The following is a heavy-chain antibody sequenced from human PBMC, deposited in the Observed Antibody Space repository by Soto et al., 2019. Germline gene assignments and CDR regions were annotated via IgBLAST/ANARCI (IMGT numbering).Heavy chain of an antibody. J-gene: IGHJ6*02. CDR3: ASKGYCSSTSCPYYYYYGMDV. D-gene: IGHD2-2*01. CDR1: GGTFSSYA. V-gene: IGHV1-69*06. Sequence: SVKVSCKASGGTFSSYAISWVRQAPGQGLEWMGGIIPIFGTANYAQKFQGRVTITADKSTSTAYMELSSLRSEDTAVYYCASKGYCSSTSCPYYYYYGMDVWGQGTTVTVSS. CDR2: IIPIFGTA.